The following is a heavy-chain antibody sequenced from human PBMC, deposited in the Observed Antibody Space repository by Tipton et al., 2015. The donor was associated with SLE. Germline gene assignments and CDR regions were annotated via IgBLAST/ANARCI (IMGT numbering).Heavy chain of an antibody. V-gene: IGHV4-39*07. CDR3: ARAVGARGYYGLDV. J-gene: IGHJ6*02. CDR2: IYYSGST. CDR1: GGSISSSSYY. Sequence: TLSLTCTVSGGSISSSSYYWGWIRQPPGKGLEWIRSIYYSGSTYYKPSLKSRVTISVDTSRNQFSLKMTSVTAADTAVYSCARAVGARGYYGLDVWGQGTTVTVPS. D-gene: IGHD1-26*01.